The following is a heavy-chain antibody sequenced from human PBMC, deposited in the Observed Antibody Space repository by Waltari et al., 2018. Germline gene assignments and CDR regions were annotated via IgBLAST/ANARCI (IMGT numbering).Heavy chain of an antibody. J-gene: IGHJ5*02. CDR3: ARERHRLMEEGYLMALDP. CDR2: VSGNNGHT. V-gene: IGHV1-18*01. CDR1: GYTFSAYG. Sequence: QVQLVQSGAEVKKPGAAVKVSCKASGYTFSAYGIIWVRQAPGQGLEWMGWVSGNNGHTNHAQKFQGRLIMTEDTSATTVYMELTYLTSDDTAVYYCARERHRLMEEGYLMALDPWGQGTLVTVSS. D-gene: IGHD2-21*01.